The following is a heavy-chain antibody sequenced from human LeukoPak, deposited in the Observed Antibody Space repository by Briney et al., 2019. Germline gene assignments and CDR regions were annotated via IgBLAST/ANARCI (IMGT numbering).Heavy chain of an antibody. CDR3: ASSGGGIPSFDP. CDR2: MNPNSGNT. D-gene: IGHD3-10*01. J-gene: IGHJ5*02. V-gene: IGHV1-8*01. CDR1: GYTFTSYD. Sequence: VSVKVSCKASGYTFTSYDINWVRQATGQGLEWMGWMNPNSGNTGYAQKFQGRVTMTRNTSISTAYMELSSLRSEDTAVYYCASSGGGIPSFDPWGQGTLVTVSS.